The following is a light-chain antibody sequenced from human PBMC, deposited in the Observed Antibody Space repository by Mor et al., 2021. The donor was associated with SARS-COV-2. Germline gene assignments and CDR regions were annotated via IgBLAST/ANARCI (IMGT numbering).Light chain of an antibody. Sequence: ASQSVNNNYFAWYQQRPGQAPRLLIYGASTRASGIPDRFSGSGSGTDFSLTISRLEPEDFAVYFCQQYGGSPLYTFGQGTKLE. CDR2: GAS. CDR1: QSVNNNY. J-gene: IGKJ2*01. V-gene: IGKV3-20*01. CDR3: QQYGGSPLYT.